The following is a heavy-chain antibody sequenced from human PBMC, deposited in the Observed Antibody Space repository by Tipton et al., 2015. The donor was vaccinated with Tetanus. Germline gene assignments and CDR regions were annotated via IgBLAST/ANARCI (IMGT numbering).Heavy chain of an antibody. CDR3: ARGQLLSRDWFDP. V-gene: IGHV4-59*01. D-gene: IGHD2-2*01. J-gene: IGHJ5*02. CDR2: IYYSGRT. Sequence: TLSLTCSVSGGSLSTYFWTWIRQPPGKGLEWIGYIYYSGRTNYNPSLKSRVTISVDTSKNQFSLKLSSVTAADTAVYYCARGQLLSRDWFDPWGQGTLVTVSS. CDR1: GGSLSTYF.